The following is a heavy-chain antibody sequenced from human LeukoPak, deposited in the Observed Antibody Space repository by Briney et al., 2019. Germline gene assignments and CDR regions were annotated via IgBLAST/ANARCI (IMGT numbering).Heavy chain of an antibody. CDR2: ISSSSSYI. J-gene: IGHJ5*02. D-gene: IGHD2-2*01. Sequence: GGSLRLSCAASGFTFSSYSMNWVRQAPGKGLEWVSSISSSSSYIYYADSVKGRFTISRDNAKNSLYLQMNSLRAEDTAVYYCARSGRGPRYQLLYWFDPWGQGTLVTVSS. V-gene: IGHV3-21*01. CDR1: GFTFSSYS. CDR3: ARSGRGPRYQLLYWFDP.